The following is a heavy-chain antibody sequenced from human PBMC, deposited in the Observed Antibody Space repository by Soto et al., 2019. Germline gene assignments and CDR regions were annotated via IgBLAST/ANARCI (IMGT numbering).Heavy chain of an antibody. Sequence: QVQLVESGGGVVQPGRSLRLSCAASGFTFRNYGMHWVRQAPGKGLEWVAVILHDGSTKYYADSVKGRFTISRDNSKNTLLMKMNSLRAEDTSVYYCARDSIAVAGSGGVLDYWGQGTLVTVSS. CDR2: ILHDGSTK. D-gene: IGHD6-19*01. CDR1: GFTFRNYG. CDR3: ARDSIAVAGSGGVLDY. J-gene: IGHJ4*02. V-gene: IGHV3-30*03.